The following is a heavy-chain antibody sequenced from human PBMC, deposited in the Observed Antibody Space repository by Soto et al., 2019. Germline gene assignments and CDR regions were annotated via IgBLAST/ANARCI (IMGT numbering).Heavy chain of an antibody. D-gene: IGHD3-10*01. CDR1: EFTFSDYY. CDR3: ARGGYYGLGSQDFDY. J-gene: IGHJ4*02. Sequence: GVSPGLSFAAPEFTFSDYYMSWIRQAPGKGLEWVSYISSSGSTIYYADSVKGRFTISRDNAKNSLYLQMNSLRAEDTAVYYCARGGYYGLGSQDFDYWGQGTLVTVSS. CDR2: ISSSGSTI. V-gene: IGHV3-11*01.